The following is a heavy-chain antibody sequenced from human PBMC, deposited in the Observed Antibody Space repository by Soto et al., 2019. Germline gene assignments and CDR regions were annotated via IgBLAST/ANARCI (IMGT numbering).Heavy chain of an antibody. D-gene: IGHD3-22*01. CDR2: ITYDGSNK. V-gene: IGHV3-30*03. CDR1: GFTFSSYG. CDR3: ARGMYYYDSSGWAY. J-gene: IGHJ4*02. Sequence: GGSLRLSCAASGFTFSSYGMHWVRQAPGKGLEWVGVITYDGSNKFYADSVKGRFTISRENSKNTLYLQMNSLRAEDAAVYYCARGMYYYDSSGWAYWGQGT.